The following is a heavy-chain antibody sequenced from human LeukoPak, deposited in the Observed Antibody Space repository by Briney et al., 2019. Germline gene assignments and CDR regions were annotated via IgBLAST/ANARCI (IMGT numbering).Heavy chain of an antibody. V-gene: IGHV3-21*01. CDR3: ARDMVRGVSFDY. J-gene: IGHJ4*02. CDR2: ISSSSSYI. D-gene: IGHD3-10*01. CDR1: AFTFSSYS. Sequence: GGSLRLSCAASAFTFSSYSMNWVRQAPGKGLEWVSSISSSSSYIYYADSVKGRFTISRDNAKNSLYLQMNSLRAEDTAVYYCARDMVRGVSFDYWGQGTLVTVPS.